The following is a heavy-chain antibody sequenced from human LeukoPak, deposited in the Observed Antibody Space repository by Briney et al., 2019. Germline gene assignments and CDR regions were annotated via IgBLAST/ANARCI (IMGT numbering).Heavy chain of an antibody. Sequence: SETLSLTCTVSGGSISSSSYYWGWIRQPPGKGLEWIGSIYYSGSTYYNPSLKSRVTISVDTSKNQFSLTLSSASAAATVVYYRAGLVHTYYSDYWGQGTLVTVSS. J-gene: IGHJ4*02. V-gene: IGHV4-39*01. CDR2: IYYSGST. CDR1: GGSISSSSYY. CDR3: AGLVHTYYSDY.